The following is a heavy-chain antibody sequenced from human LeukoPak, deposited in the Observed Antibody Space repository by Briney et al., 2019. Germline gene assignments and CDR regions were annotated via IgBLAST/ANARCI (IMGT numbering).Heavy chain of an antibody. CDR2: IYPGDSDT. CDR1: GYSFTSYW. Sequence: GESLKISCKGSGYSFTSYWIGWVRQMPGKGLEWMGIIYPGDSDTRYSPSFQGQVTISADRSISTAYLQWSSLKATDTAMYYCARGSTMRTYDMDVWGQGTTVTVSS. D-gene: IGHD3-22*01. V-gene: IGHV5-51*01. J-gene: IGHJ6*02. CDR3: ARGSTMRTYDMDV.